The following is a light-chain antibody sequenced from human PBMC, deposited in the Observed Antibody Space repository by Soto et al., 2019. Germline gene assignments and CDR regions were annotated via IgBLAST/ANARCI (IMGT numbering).Light chain of an antibody. V-gene: IGKV1-5*03. CDR1: QRISNW. Sequence: DIQMTQSPSTMSAVIGDRVTITCRASQRISNWLSWYQEKPGKAPKLLIYKASDTESGVPSRFSGSGSGTEFTRTLSRVLPADFATYFCQQCSDNSTTFGQRTQL. CDR3: QQCSDNSTT. J-gene: IGKJ2*01. CDR2: KAS.